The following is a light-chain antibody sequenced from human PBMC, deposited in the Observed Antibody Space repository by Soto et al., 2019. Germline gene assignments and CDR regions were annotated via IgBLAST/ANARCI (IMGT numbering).Light chain of an antibody. J-gene: IGKJ1*01. V-gene: IGKV1-5*03. CDR1: QTISSW. Sequence: DIQMLQSPSTLSACGGDRGTMTCRASQTISSWLAWHQQKPGKAPKLLIYKASTLESGVPSRFSGSGSVTELTLTLSSLQPDDFATYYCQLYNTYRAFGQGTKVDI. CDR2: KAS. CDR3: QLYNTYRA.